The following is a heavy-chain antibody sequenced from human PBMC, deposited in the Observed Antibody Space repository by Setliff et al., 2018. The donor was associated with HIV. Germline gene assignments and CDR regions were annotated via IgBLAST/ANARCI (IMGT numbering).Heavy chain of an antibody. CDR1: GFTFTNSA. V-gene: IGHV1-58*01. CDR3: ARASHQYSTDPYHYYMDV. D-gene: IGHD2-2*01. Sequence: SVKVSCKASGFTFTNSAVQWVRQARGQRLEWIGWIVVGSGNTNYAQKFQERVTITRDMSTSRAYMELSGLRTEDTAVYYCARASHQYSTDPYHYYMDVWGTGTTVTSSS. CDR2: IVVGSGNT. J-gene: IGHJ6*03.